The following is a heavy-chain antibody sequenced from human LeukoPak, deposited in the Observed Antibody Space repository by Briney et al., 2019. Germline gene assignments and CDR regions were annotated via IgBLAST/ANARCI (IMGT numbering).Heavy chain of an antibody. J-gene: IGHJ5*02. CDR1: GGTFSSYA. D-gene: IGHD4-23*01. CDR2: IIPIFGTA. V-gene: IGHV1-69*13. Sequence: SVKVSCKASGGTFSSYAISWVRQAPGQGLEWMGGIIPIFGTANYAQKFQGRVTITADESTSTAYMELGSLRSEDPAVYYWARAPPLHDYGGNPWGQGTLVTVSS. CDR3: ARAPPLHDYGGNP.